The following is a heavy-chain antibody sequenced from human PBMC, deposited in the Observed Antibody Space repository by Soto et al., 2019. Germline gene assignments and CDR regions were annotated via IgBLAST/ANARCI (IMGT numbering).Heavy chain of an antibody. CDR3: AKDRRGGPGGPTLDY. CDR1: GFTFSSYA. V-gene: IGHV3-23*01. J-gene: IGHJ4*02. Sequence: GGSLRLSCAASGFTFSSYAMSWVRQAPGKGLEWVSAISGSGGSTYYADSVKGRFTISRDNSKNTLYLQMNSLRAEDTAVYYCAKDRRGGPGGPTLDYWGQGTLVTVSS. D-gene: IGHD3-10*01. CDR2: ISGSGGST.